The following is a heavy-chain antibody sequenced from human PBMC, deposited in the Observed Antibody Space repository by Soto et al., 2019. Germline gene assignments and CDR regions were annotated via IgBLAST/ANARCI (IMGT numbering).Heavy chain of an antibody. V-gene: IGHV4-59*01. Sequence: TSETLSLTCTVSGGSISNYYWSWIRQPPGKVLDYIGYISYSGTTNYNPSLKSRVTISVDTSKNQLSLKLTSVTAADTAMYFCARTDYYDSSGSFGYWGQGTLVTV. CDR3: ARTDYYDSSGSFGY. CDR1: GGSISNYY. CDR2: ISYSGTT. D-gene: IGHD3-22*01. J-gene: IGHJ4*02.